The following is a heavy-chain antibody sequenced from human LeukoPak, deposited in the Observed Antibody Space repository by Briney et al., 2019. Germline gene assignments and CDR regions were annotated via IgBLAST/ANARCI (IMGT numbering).Heavy chain of an antibody. CDR3: AREGGGPGIAAAGDFYYYYYGMDV. D-gene: IGHD6-13*01. CDR2: IYYTGST. J-gene: IGHJ6*04. Sequence: SETLSLTCTVSGDSISSSSYYWGWIRQPPGKGLEWIGSIYYTGSTYYNPSLKSRVTISVDTSKNQFSLKLSSVTAADTAVYYCAREGGGPGIAAAGDFYYYYYGMDVWGKGATVTVSS. CDR1: GDSISSSSYY. V-gene: IGHV4-39*07.